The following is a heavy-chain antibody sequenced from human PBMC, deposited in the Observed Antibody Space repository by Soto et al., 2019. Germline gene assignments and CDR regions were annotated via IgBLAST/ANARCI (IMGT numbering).Heavy chain of an antibody. D-gene: IGHD3-22*01. CDR3: ALRSMAVVPEY. Sequence: QVQLQESGPGLVKPSETLSLTCAVSGDSISSYYCMWIRQPPGKGLESIGYLYYGRSANYNPSLKGRVTLSVYTSTNQCSLTLRSMTAADTAVYYCALRSMAVVPEYWGQGTLVTVSS. V-gene: IGHV4-59*01. J-gene: IGHJ4*02. CDR1: GDSISSYY. CDR2: LYYGRSA.